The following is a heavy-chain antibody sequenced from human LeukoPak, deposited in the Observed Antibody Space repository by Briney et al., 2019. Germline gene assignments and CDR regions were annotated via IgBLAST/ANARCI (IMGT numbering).Heavy chain of an antibody. J-gene: IGHJ4*02. V-gene: IGHV4-34*01. CDR2: INHSGST. CDR1: GGSFSGYY. Sequence: SETLSLTCAVYGGSFSGYYWSWIRQPPGKGLEWIGEINHSGSTNYNPSLKSRVTISVDTSKNQFSLKLSSVTAADTAVYYCAREPNIAALRCFDYWGQGTLVTVSS. D-gene: IGHD6-6*01. CDR3: AREPNIAALRCFDY.